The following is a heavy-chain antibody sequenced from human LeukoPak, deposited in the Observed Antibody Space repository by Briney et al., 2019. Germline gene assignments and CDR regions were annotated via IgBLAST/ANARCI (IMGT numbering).Heavy chain of an antibody. CDR2: IYYSGST. CDR1: GGSISSSSYY. J-gene: IGHJ4*02. Sequence: IPSETLSLTCTLSGGSISSSSYYWGWIRQPPGKGLEWIGSIYYSGSTYYNPSLKSRVTISVDTSKNQFSLNLSSVTAADTAVYYCARLYYDSSGYYQICYFDYWGQGTLVTVSS. D-gene: IGHD3-22*01. V-gene: IGHV4-39*01. CDR3: ARLYYDSSGYYQICYFDY.